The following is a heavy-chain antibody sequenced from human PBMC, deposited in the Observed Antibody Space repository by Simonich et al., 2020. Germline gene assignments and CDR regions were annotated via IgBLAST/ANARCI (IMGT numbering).Heavy chain of an antibody. Sequence: EVQLVESGGGLVQPGGSLRLSCAASGFTFSSYWMHWVRQAPGKGLVGVTRIKREGRSTSYADSVKGRFTISRDNAKNTLYLQMNSLRAEDTAVDYCARDYSNYDAFDIWGQGTMVTVSS. CDR3: ARDYSNYDAFDI. D-gene: IGHD4-4*01. J-gene: IGHJ3*02. V-gene: IGHV3-74*01. CDR2: IKREGRST. CDR1: GFTFSSYW.